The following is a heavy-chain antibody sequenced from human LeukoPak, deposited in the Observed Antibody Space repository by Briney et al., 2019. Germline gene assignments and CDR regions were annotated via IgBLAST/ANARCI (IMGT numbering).Heavy chain of an antibody. D-gene: IGHD3-3*01. CDR2: MYTSGST. J-gene: IGHJ3*02. CDR1: GGSISSSSYY. Sequence: PSETLSLTCTVSGGSISSSSYYWSWIRQPAGKGLEWIGRMYTSGSTNYNPSLKSRVTISADTSKNQFSLKLSSVTAADTAVYYCARYYDFWSGYAFDIWGQGTMVTVSS. CDR3: ARYYDFWSGYAFDI. V-gene: IGHV4-61*02.